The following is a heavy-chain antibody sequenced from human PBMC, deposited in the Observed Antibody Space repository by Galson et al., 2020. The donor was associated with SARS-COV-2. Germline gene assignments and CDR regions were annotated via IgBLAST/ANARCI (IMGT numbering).Heavy chain of an antibody. V-gene: IGHV6-1*01. D-gene: IGHD6-13*01. CDR2: TYYRSQWST. Sequence: SQTLSLTCAISGDSVSSNSAAWNWIRQSPSRGLEWLGRTYYRSQWSTDYAVSVKSRLTINPDTSKNQFSLQLNSVTPEDTAIYYCAGRVAGAGSLHIWGQGTMVIGSS. J-gene: IGHJ3*02. CDR3: AGRVAGAGSLHI. CDR1: GDSVSSNSAA.